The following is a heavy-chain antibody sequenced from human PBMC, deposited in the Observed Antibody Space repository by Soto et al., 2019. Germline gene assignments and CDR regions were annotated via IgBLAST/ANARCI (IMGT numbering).Heavy chain of an antibody. D-gene: IGHD5-12*01. Sequence: QVQLAQSGAEVKKPGSSVKVSCKASGGTFSSYTISWVRQAPGQGLEWMGRIIPILGIANYAQKFQGRVTITADKSTSTAYMELSSLRSEDTAVYYCAREVATMQHPYYYGMDVWGQGTTVTVSS. V-gene: IGHV1-69*08. CDR2: IIPILGIA. CDR1: GGTFSSYT. J-gene: IGHJ6*02. CDR3: AREVATMQHPYYYGMDV.